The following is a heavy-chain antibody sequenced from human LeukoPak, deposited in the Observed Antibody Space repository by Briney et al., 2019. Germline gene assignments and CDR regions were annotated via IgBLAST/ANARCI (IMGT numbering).Heavy chain of an antibody. D-gene: IGHD1-1*01. CDR2: IWSDGSYK. V-gene: IGHV3-33*06. CDR1: GFTFSNWG. J-gene: IGHJ4*02. CDR3: AKDVTTGTLALDY. Sequence: GGSLRLSCATSGFTFSNWGMHWVRQAPGKGLEWVAVIWSDGSYKYYADPVKGRFTISRDNSKNTLSLQMNSLRAEDTAMYYCAKDVTTGTLALDYWGQGTLVTVSS.